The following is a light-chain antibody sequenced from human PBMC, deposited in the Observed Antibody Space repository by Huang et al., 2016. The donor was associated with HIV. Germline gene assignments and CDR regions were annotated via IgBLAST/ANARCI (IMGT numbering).Light chain of an antibody. Sequence: DIQMTQSPSSVSASVGEIVTITCLASQDISRYVAWYQQKPGKDPKLLIYATSTLQRGVPSRFSGSSSGTEFTLTISSLQPEDFATYYCQQTDRFSITFGQGTRLEIK. CDR2: ATS. V-gene: IGKV1-12*01. CDR1: QDISRY. CDR3: QQTDRFSIT. J-gene: IGKJ5*01.